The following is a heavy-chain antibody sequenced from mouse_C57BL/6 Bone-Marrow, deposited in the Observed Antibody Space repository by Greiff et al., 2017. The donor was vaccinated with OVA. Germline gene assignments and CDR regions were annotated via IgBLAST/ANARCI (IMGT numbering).Heavy chain of an antibody. CDR3: ARHEDLTMVRGFDY. CDR1: GYTFTSYD. Sequence: QVQLQQSGPELVKPGASVKLSCKASGYTFTSYDINWVKQRPGQGLEWIGWFYPGSGSIKYNEKFKDKATLTADKSSSTVYMELSRLTSEDSAVYFCARHEDLTMVRGFDYWGQGTTLTVSS. D-gene: IGHD2-2*01. V-gene: IGHV1-62-2*01. CDR2: FYPGSGSI. J-gene: IGHJ2*01.